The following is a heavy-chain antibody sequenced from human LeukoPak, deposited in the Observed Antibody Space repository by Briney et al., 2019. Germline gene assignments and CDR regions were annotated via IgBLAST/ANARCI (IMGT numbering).Heavy chain of an antibody. CDR2: TNRDGRDT. CDR1: GFTFSSYW. D-gene: IGHD3-10*01. J-gene: IGHJ4*02. CDR3: ARDYHGSIDY. V-gene: IGHV3-74*01. Sequence: PGGSLRLSCAASGFTFSSYWMHWVRQAPGKGLMWVSCTNRDGRDTIYADSVRGRFTISRDNAENTLYLRMSSLRADDTAVYYCARDYHGSIDYWGQGTLVAVSS.